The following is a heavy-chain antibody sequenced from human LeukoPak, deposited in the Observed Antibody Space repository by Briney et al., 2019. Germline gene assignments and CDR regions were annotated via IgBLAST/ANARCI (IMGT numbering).Heavy chain of an antibody. Sequence: SETLSLTCTVSGGSISSYYWSWIRQPPGKGLEWIGYIYYSGSTNYNPSLKSRVTISVDTSKNQFSLKLSSVTAADTAVYYCARVECSSTSCYWPGGLDYWGQGTLVTVSS. CDR1: GGSISSYY. CDR3: ARVECSSTSCYWPGGLDY. CDR2: IYYSGST. V-gene: IGHV4-59*01. J-gene: IGHJ4*02. D-gene: IGHD2-2*01.